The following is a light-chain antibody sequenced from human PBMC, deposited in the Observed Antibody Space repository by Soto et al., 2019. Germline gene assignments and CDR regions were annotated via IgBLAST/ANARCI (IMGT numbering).Light chain of an antibody. CDR2: DAS. V-gene: IGKV1-5*01. Sequence: DTQMTQSPSSLSAAVGDRVTITCRASEIISSWLAWYQQKPGKAPKLLIYDASTLENGVPLRFSGSESGTEFTLTISGLQPDDCATYYCQQYNTYPWTFGQGTKVEVK. CDR3: QQYNTYPWT. J-gene: IGKJ1*01. CDR1: EIISSW.